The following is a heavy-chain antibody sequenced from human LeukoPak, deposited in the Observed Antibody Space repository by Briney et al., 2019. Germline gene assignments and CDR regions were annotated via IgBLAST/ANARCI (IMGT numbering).Heavy chain of an antibody. Sequence: GGSLRLYCAASGFTFSSYAMSWVRQAPGKGLEWVSAISGSGGSTYYADSVKGRFTISRDNSKNTLYLQMNSLRAEDTAVYYCAKAGGEGEYYFDYWGQGTLVTVSS. CDR2: ISGSGGST. CDR3: AKAGGEGEYYFDY. J-gene: IGHJ4*02. V-gene: IGHV3-23*01. D-gene: IGHD3-16*01. CDR1: GFTFSSYA.